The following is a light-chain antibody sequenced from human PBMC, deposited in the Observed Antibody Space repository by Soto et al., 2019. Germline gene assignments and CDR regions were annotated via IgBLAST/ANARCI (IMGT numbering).Light chain of an antibody. J-gene: IGLJ2*01. V-gene: IGLV2-8*01. CDR2: EVS. CDR3: SSNAGSNNLV. CDR1: SSDVGDYNY. Sequence: QSALTQPPSASETPGQSVTIPCTGTSSDVGDYNYVSWYQQHPGKAPKLVIYEVSRRPSGVPDRFSGSKSGNTASLTVSGLQAEDEADYYCSSNAGSNNLVFGGGTKLTVL.